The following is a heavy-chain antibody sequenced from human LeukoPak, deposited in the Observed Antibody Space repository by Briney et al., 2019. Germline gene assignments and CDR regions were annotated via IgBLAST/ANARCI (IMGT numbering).Heavy chain of an antibody. J-gene: IGHJ4*02. CDR1: GGSISSYY. D-gene: IGHD5-12*01. Sequence: SETLSLTCTVSGGSISSYYWSWIRQPPGKGLEWIGYIYYSGSTNYNPSLKSRVTISVDTSKNQFSLKLSSVTAADTAVYYCARGIGGYGAYYFDYWGQGTLVTVSS. CDR2: IYYSGST. CDR3: ARGIGGYGAYYFDY. V-gene: IGHV4-59*01.